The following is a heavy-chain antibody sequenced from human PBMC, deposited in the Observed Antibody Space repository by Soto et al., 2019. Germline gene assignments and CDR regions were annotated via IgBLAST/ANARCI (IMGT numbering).Heavy chain of an antibody. Sequence: PGGALRLSCAASGLTGSTNYMSWVRQAPGKGQEWVSVIYSGGSTYSADSVKGRFTISRDNPKNTVHQQMNSLRAEDTAVYYCAREWGLSKYYGKDVWGQVPTVTVSS. CDR2: IYSGGST. J-gene: IGHJ6*02. D-gene: IGHD1-26*01. CDR3: AREWGLSKYYGKDV. V-gene: IGHV3-53*01. CDR1: GLTGSTNY.